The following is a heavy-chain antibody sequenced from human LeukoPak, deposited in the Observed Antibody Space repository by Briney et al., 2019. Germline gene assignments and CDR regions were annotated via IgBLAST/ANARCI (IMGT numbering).Heavy chain of an antibody. D-gene: IGHD6-13*01. CDR2: ISSNGGST. V-gene: IGHV3-64*01. CDR3: ARTAAAGTVDFDY. Sequence: GGSLRLSCAASGFTFSDYYMSWIRQAPGKGLEYVSAISSNGGSTYYANSVKGRFTISRDNSKNTLYLQMGSLRAEDMAVYYCARTAAAGTVDFDYWGQGTLVTVSS. J-gene: IGHJ4*02. CDR1: GFTFSDYY.